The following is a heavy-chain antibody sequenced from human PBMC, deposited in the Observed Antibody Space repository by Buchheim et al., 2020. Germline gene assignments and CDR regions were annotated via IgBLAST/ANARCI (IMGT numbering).Heavy chain of an antibody. CDR3: ERHLMDRTHGVFGMDV. J-gene: IGHJ6*02. CDR1: GYNFDNYW. CDR2: IYPGDSDT. V-gene: IGHV5-51*01. Sequence: EVQLLQSGAEVREAGQSLRISCQAFGYNFDNYWIAWVRQMPGKGLEWMGIIYPGDSDTRYSPSFEGQISISVYHSINTAYPQWSALKAPDTAVYYCERHLMDRTHGVFGMDVWGQGTT. D-gene: IGHD2-8*01.